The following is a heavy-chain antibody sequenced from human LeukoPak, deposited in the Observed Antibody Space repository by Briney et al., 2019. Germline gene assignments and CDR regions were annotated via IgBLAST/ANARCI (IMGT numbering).Heavy chain of an antibody. CDR3: ARSQSRSGSYRYYFTY. Sequence: SETLSLTCSVSGVSVGSAGYYWTWIRQPPGKGLEWIGYMYYSGNSNYNPFLKSRVTMSLDPSKNRFSLKLSSVTAADTAVYYCARSQSRSGSYRYYFTYWGQGTLVTVSS. J-gene: IGHJ4*02. D-gene: IGHD1-26*01. CDR1: GVSVGSAGYY. V-gene: IGHV4-61*08. CDR2: MYYSGNS.